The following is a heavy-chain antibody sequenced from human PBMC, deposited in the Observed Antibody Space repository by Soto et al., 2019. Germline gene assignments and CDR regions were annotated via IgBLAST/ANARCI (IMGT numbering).Heavy chain of an antibody. J-gene: IGHJ4*02. D-gene: IGHD5-18*01. V-gene: IGHV1-69*01. CDR2: IIPIFGTA. CDR3: AKEADLIGYNYGSCFDY. CDR1: GGIFTRYD. Sequence: QVQLVQSGAEVKKPGSSVKVSCKASGGIFTRYDIRWVRQAPGQGLEWMGAIIPIFGTANYAQKFQGRVTITADASTSTAYMELSSLRSEDTAIYYCAKEADLIGYNYGSCFDYWGQGTLVTVSS.